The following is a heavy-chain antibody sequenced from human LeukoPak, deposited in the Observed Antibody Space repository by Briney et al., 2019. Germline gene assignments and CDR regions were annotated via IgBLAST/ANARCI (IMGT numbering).Heavy chain of an antibody. Sequence: ASVKVSCKASGGTFSSYAISWVRQAPGQGLEWMGWMNPNSGNTGYAQKFQGRVTMTRNTSISTAYMELSGLRSEDTAVYYCARSNYDYVWGSYDGADYWGQGTLVTVSS. CDR1: GGTFSSYA. CDR3: ARSNYDYVWGSYDGADY. V-gene: IGHV1-8*02. D-gene: IGHD3-16*01. CDR2: MNPNSGNT. J-gene: IGHJ4*02.